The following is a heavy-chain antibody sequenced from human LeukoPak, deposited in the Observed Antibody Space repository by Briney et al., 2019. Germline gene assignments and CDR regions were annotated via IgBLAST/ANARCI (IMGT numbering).Heavy chain of an antibody. CDR2: INPNSGGT. Sequence: GASVKVSCKASGYTLTGYYMHWVRQAPGQGLEWMGWINPNSGGTNYAQKFQGRVTMTRDTSISAAYMELSRLRSDDTAVYYCARDGVIAAVGYYYYYMDVWGKGTTVTVSS. J-gene: IGHJ6*03. CDR1: GYTLTGYY. CDR3: ARDGVIAAVGYYYYYMDV. V-gene: IGHV1-2*02. D-gene: IGHD6-13*01.